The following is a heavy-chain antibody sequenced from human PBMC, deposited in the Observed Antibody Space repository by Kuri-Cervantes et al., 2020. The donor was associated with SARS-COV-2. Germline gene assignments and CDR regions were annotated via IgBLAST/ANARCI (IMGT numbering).Heavy chain of an antibody. CDR1: GYTFTSYG. CDR3: ALGYWGSGYPRYYYYMDV. V-gene: IGHV1-69*13. Sequence: SVKVSCKASGYTFTSYGISWVRQAPGQGLEWMGGIIPMFGTADYAQKLQGRVTITADESTSIAYMELSSLRSEDTAVYYCALGYWGSGYPRYYYYMDVWGKGTTVTVSS. CDR2: IIPMFGTA. D-gene: IGHD3-22*01. J-gene: IGHJ6*03.